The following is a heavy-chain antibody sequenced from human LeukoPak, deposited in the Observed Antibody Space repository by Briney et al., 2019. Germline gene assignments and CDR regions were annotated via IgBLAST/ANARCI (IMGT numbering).Heavy chain of an antibody. V-gene: IGHV4-34*01. CDR1: GGSFSGYY. J-gene: IGHJ4*02. D-gene: IGHD4-17*01. Sequence: SETLSLTCAVYGGSFSGYYWSWIRPPPGKGLEWIGEINHSGSNNYNPSLKRRVTISLDTYKNEFSLKLSSVTAADTAVYYCARLSPVTTGTGAFDSWGQGTLVTVSS. CDR3: ARLSPVTTGTGAFDS. CDR2: INHSGSN.